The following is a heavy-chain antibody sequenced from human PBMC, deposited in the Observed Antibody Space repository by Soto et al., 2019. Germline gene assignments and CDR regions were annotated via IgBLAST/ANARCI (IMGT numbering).Heavy chain of an antibody. J-gene: IGHJ3*02. CDR3: ATTLDTAMVRGAFDI. CDR2: ISAYNGNT. Sequence: ASVKVSCKASGYTFTSYGISWVRQAPGQGLEWMGWISAYNGNTNYAQKLQGRVTMTTDTSTSTAYMELRSLRSDDTAVYYCATTLDTAMVRGAFDIWGQRTMVTVSS. V-gene: IGHV1-18*01. CDR1: GYTFTSYG. D-gene: IGHD5-18*01.